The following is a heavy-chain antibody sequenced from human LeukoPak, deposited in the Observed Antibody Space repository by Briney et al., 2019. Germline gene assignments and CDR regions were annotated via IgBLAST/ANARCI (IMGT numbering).Heavy chain of an antibody. J-gene: IGHJ4*02. CDR1: GGSFSGYY. CDR2: INHSGST. D-gene: IGHD3-10*01. CDR3: ARESWGSGSSSIVFDY. V-gene: IGHV4-34*01. Sequence: SETLSLTCAVYGGSFSGYYWSWIRQPPGKGLEWIGEINHSGSTNYNPSLKSRVTMSVDTSKNQFSLKLSSVTAADTAVYYCARESWGSGSSSIVFDYWGQGTLVTVSS.